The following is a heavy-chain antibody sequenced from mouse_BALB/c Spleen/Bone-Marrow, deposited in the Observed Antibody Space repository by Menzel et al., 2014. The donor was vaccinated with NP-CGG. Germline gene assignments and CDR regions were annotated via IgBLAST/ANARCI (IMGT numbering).Heavy chain of an antibody. CDR3: ASYYYGSSSFAY. J-gene: IGHJ3*01. CDR2: IDPANGNT. Sequence: EVKLMESGAELVKPGASVKLSCTASGFNIKDTYMHWVKQRPEQGLEWIGRIDPANGNTKYDTKFQGKATITADTSSNTAYLQLSSLTSEDTAVYYCASYYYGSSSFAYWGQGTLVTVSA. D-gene: IGHD1-1*01. V-gene: IGHV14-3*02. CDR1: GFNIKDTY.